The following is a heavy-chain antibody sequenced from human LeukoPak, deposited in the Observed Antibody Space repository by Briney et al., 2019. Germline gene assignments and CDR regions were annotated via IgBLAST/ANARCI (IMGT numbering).Heavy chain of an antibody. V-gene: IGHV4-59*08. CDR2: IYYSGST. D-gene: IGHD6-6*01. CDR1: GGSISTYF. Sequence: SETLSLTCTVSGGSISTYFWSWIRQPPGKGLEWIGYIYYSGSTNYNPSLKSRVTISVDTSKNQLSLKLSSVTAADTAVYYCARAMSIAARLQTIFDYWGREPRSPSPQ. J-gene: IGHJ4*02. CDR3: ARAMSIAARLQTIFDY.